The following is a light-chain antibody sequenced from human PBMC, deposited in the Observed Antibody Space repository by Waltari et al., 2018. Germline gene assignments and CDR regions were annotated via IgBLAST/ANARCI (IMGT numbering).Light chain of an antibody. Sequence: WYQQHPDKAPKLMVYEVIGRPSGVSTRFSGSKSGNTASLTISGLQAEDEADYYCCSYAGRNIWVFGGGTKVTVL. V-gene: IGLV2-23*02. J-gene: IGLJ3*02. CDR2: EVI. CDR3: CSYAGRNIWV.